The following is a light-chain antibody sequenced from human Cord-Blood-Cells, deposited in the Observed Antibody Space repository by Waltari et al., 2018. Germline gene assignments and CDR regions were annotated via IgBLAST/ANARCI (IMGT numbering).Light chain of an antibody. CDR2: DAS. Sequence: AIQLTQSPSSLSASVGDRVTLTCRASHGISSALALYQQKPGKAPKLLIYDASSLESGVPSRFSGSGSGTDFTLTISSLQPEDFATYYCQQFNSYPQTFGQGTKVEIK. CDR3: QQFNSYPQT. J-gene: IGKJ1*01. V-gene: IGKV1-13*02. CDR1: HGISSA.